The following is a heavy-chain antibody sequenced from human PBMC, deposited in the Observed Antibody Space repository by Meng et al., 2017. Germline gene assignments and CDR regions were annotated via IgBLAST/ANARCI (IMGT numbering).Heavy chain of an antibody. Sequence: SLKISCAASGFIFSCYAMSWVRQAPGKGLEWVSAISGSGGSTYYADSVKGRFTISRDNSKNTLYLQMNSLRAEDTAVYYCAKDMVGGGYDYVTIDYWGQGTLVTVSS. V-gene: IGHV3-23*01. J-gene: IGHJ4*02. CDR3: AKDMVGGGYDYVTIDY. CDR2: ISGSGGST. D-gene: IGHD5-12*01. CDR1: GFIFSCYA.